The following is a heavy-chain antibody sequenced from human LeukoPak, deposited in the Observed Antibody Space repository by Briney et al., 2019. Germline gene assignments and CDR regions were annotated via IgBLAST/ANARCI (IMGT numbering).Heavy chain of an antibody. CDR3: ARRRHMVRVMGGWFDP. V-gene: IGHV4-39*07. J-gene: IGHJ5*02. CDR2: INHSGST. CDR1: GGFISSSTSY. Sequence: PSETLSLTCTVSGGFISSSTSYWGWIRQPPGKGLEWIGEINHSGSTNYNPSLKSRVTISVDTSKNQFSLKLSSVTAADTAVYYCARRRHMVRVMGGWFDPWGQGTLVTVSS. D-gene: IGHD3-10*01.